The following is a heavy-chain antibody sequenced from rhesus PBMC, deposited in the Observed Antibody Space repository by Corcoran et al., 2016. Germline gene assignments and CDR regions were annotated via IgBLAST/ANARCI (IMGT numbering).Heavy chain of an antibody. CDR1: GGSISSNY. D-gene: IGHD4-23*01. V-gene: IGHV4-173*01. Sequence: QLQLQESGPGLVKPSETLSLTCAVSGGSISSNYWSWIRQPPGKGLEWIGRISGSGGSTDYNPSLKSRVTISTDTSKNQFSLKLSSVTAADTAVDYCARDLGGSKYPEYFEFWGQGALVTVSS. J-gene: IGHJ1*01. CDR2: ISGSGGST. CDR3: ARDLGGSKYPEYFEF.